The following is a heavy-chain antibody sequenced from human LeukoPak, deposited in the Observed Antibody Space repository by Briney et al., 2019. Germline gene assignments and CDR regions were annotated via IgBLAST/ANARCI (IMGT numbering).Heavy chain of an antibody. D-gene: IGHD1-26*01. CDR3: ARDQLEVGATPLYY. J-gene: IGHJ4*02. Sequence: GGSLRLSCAASGFTFSSYAMHWVRQAPGKGLEWVAVISYDGSNKYYADSVKGRFTISRDSSKNTLYLQMNSLRAEDTAVYYCARDQLEVGATPLYYWGQGTLVTVSS. V-gene: IGHV3-30-3*01. CDR2: ISYDGSNK. CDR1: GFTFSSYA.